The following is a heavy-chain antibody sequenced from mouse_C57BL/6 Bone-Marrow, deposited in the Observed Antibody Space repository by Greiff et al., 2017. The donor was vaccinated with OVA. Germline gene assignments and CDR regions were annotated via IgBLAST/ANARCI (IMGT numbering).Heavy chain of an antibody. CDR3: ARMITTVVAPYYFDY. J-gene: IGHJ2*01. CDR1: GYSFTGYY. D-gene: IGHD1-1*01. Sequence: EVKLMESGPELVKPGASVKISCKASGYSFTGYYMNWVKQSPEKSLEWIGEINPSTGGTTYNQKFKAKATLTVDKSSSTAYMQLKSLTSEDSAVYYCARMITTVVAPYYFDYWGQGTTLTVSS. CDR2: INPSTGGT. V-gene: IGHV1-42*01.